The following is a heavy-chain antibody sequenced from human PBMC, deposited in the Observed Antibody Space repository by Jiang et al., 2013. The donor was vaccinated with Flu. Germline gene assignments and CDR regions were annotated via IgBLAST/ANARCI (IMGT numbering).Heavy chain of an antibody. Sequence: SYAISWVRTGPWTRGLSGWRDHPYLGTANYAQKFQGRVTITADESTSTAYMELSSLRSEDTAVYYCARVGYSYGLGDAFDIWGQGAMVTVSS. J-gene: IGHJ3*02. CDR2: HPYLGTA. V-gene: IGHV1-69*01. CDR3: ARVGYSYGLGDAFDI. D-gene: IGHD5-18*01. CDR1: SYA.